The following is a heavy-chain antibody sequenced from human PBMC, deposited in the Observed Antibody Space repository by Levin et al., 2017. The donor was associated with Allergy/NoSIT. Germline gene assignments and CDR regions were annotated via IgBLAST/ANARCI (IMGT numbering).Heavy chain of an antibody. V-gene: IGHV3-21*01. J-gene: IGHJ6*02. CDR3: ARDGMKSTTVWFYYGMDG. D-gene: IGHD2/OR15-2a*01. Sequence: GGSLRLSCAASGFTFSSYSMNWVRQAPGKGLEWVSSISSSSSYIYYADSVKGRFTISRDNAKNSLYLQMNSLRAEDTAVYYCARDGMKSTTVWFYYGMDGWGQGTTVTVSS. CDR1: GFTFSSYS. CDR2: ISSSSSYI.